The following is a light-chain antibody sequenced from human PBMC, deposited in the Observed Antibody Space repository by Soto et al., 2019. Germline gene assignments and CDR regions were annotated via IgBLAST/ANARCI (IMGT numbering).Light chain of an antibody. V-gene: IGLV2-14*01. CDR1: XXXVGXXXX. CDR3: NSYSSSGTVV. Sequence: QSVLTXPASXXXXPXXSXXXXXXXTXXXVGXXXXXSXXXQYPGKAPXXXXFEVTNRPSGVXNXFSGTKSASTASLTISGXXAEDEADYYCNSYSSSGTVVFGGGTKLTVL. CDR2: EVT. J-gene: IGLJ2*01.